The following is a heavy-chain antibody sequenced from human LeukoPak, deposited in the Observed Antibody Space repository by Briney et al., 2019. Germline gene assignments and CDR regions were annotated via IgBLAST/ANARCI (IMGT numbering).Heavy chain of an antibody. CDR3: TRGREGNYGLFDS. J-gene: IGHJ4*02. D-gene: IGHD3-10*01. CDR2: ISNDGRST. V-gene: IGHV3-74*01. CDR1: GFSFNIYW. Sequence: PGGSLRLSCAASGFSFNIYWMHWVRQAPGSGRVWVSRISNDGRSTSFADSVKGRFTISRDNAKNTLYLQMNSLSAEDTAVYYCTRGREGNYGLFDSWGQGTLVTVSS.